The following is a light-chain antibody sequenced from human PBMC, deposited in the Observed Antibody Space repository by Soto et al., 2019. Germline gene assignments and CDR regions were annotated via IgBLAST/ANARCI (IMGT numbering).Light chain of an antibody. CDR1: QSISSW. Sequence: DIQMTQSPSTLSASVGDRVTITCRTSQSISSWLAWYQQKPGKAPKLLIYKASSLESGVPSRFSGSGSVTEFTLTISSLQPDDFATYYGQQYNSYSYTFGQGTKLEIK. J-gene: IGKJ2*01. V-gene: IGKV1-5*03. CDR3: QQYNSYSYT. CDR2: KAS.